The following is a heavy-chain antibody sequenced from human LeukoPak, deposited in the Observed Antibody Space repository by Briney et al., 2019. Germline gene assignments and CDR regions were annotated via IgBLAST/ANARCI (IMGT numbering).Heavy chain of an antibody. CDR1: GGSIRSGDYY. Sequence: SQTLSRTCTVSGGSIRSGDYYWSWIRQPPGKGLEWIGYIYYSGSTYYNPSLKSRVTISVDTSKNQFSLKLTSVTAADTAVYYCARDKSGYYHDPYNWFDPWGQGTLVTVSS. CDR2: IYYSGST. V-gene: IGHV4-30-4*01. D-gene: IGHD3-3*01. CDR3: ARDKSGYYHDPYNWFDP. J-gene: IGHJ5*02.